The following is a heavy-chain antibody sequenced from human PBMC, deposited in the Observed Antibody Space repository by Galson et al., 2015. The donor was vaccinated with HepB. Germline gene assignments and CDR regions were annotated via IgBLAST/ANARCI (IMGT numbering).Heavy chain of an antibody. CDR3: ATSTIAVAGTCRSDY. J-gene: IGHJ4*02. CDR1: GFTFSDYY. V-gene: IGHV3-11*03. Sequence: SLRLSCAASGFTFSDYYMSWIRQAPGKGLEWVSYISSSSSYTNYADSVKGRFTISRDNAKNSLYLQMNSLRAEDTAVYYCATSTIAVAGTCRSDYWGQGTLVTVSS. CDR2: ISSSSSYT. D-gene: IGHD6-19*01.